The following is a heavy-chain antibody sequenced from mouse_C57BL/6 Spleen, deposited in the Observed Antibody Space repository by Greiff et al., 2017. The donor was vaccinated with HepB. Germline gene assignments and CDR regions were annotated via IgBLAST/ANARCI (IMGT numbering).Heavy chain of an antibody. J-gene: IGHJ4*01. D-gene: IGHD2-4*01. CDR3: ARDEDYDNAMDY. CDR1: GYSITSGYY. CDR2: ISYDGSN. V-gene: IGHV3-6*01. Sequence: DVKLQESGPGLVKPSQSLSLTCSVTGYSITSGYYWNWIRQFPGNKLEWMGYISYDGSNNYHPSLKNRISITRDTSKNQFFLKLNSVTTEDTATYYCARDEDYDNAMDYWGQGTSVTVSS.